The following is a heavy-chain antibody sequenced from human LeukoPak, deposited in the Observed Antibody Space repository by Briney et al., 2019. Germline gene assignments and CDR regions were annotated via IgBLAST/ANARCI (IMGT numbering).Heavy chain of an antibody. CDR1: GFTFRTYT. CDR2: ISRSSSII. CDR3: AELGITMIGGV. V-gene: IGHV3-48*01. Sequence: GGSLRLSCAASGFTFRTYTMNWVRQAPGKGLEWVSYISRSSSIIYYADSVKGRFTISRDNAKNSLYLQMNSLRAEDTAVYYCAELGITMIGGVWGKGTTVTISS. J-gene: IGHJ6*04. D-gene: IGHD3-10*02.